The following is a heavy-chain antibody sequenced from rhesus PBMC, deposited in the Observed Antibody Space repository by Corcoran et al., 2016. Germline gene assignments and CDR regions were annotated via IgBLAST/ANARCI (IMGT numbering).Heavy chain of an antibody. CDR3: ARARQYLDWLVYPFYFDY. Sequence: QVQLQESGPGLVKPSETLSLTCAVSGGSVSSSNWWSWIRQPPGKGLEWIGYISGRSGSTNYNPSLKSVVTSATSTSKNQFVLKLSSVTAEDTAVYYCARARQYLDWLVYPFYFDYWGQGVLVTVSS. CDR1: GGSVSSSNW. J-gene: IGHJ4*01. CDR2: ISGRSGST. V-gene: IGHV4-65*01. D-gene: IGHD3-3*01.